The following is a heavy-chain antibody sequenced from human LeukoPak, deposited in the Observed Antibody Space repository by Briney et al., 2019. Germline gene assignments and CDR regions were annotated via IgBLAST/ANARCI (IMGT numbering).Heavy chain of an antibody. D-gene: IGHD6-13*01. Sequence: PSETLSLTCTVSGGSVSSGSYYWSWIRQPPGKGLEWIGYIYYSGSTNYNPSLKSRVTISVDTSKNQFSLKLSSVTAADTAVYYCARDGGSSWRYNWFDPWGQGTLVTVSS. CDR2: IYYSGST. CDR3: ARDGGSSWRYNWFDP. V-gene: IGHV4-61*01. J-gene: IGHJ5*02. CDR1: GGSVSSGSYY.